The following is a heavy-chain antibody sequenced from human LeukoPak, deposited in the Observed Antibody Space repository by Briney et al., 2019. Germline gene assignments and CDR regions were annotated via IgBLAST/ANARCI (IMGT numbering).Heavy chain of an antibody. J-gene: IGHJ4*02. CDR3: ARVRFDWGQLWVLLFDY. D-gene: IGHD5-18*01. CDR2: IIPIFGTA. V-gene: IGHV1-69*05. Sequence: SVKVSCKASGGTFSSYAISWVRQAPGQGLEWMGGIIPIFGTANYAQKLQGRVTMTTDTSTSTAYMELRSLRSDDTAVYYCARVRFDWGQLWVLLFDYWGQGTLVTVSS. CDR1: GGTFSSYA.